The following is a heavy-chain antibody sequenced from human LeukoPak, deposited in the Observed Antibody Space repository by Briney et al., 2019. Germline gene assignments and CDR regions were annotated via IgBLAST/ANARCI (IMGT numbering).Heavy chain of an antibody. Sequence: SETLSLTCTVSGGSISSYYWSWIRQPPQKGQEWIGYIYYSRTTNYNPSLKSRVTMSVDTSKNQFSLKLSSVTAADTAVYYCARLSGSQTTPYCGQGTLVTVSS. CDR3: ARLSGSQTTPY. CDR1: GGSISSYY. CDR2: IYYSRTT. J-gene: IGHJ4*02. D-gene: IGHD1-26*01. V-gene: IGHV4-59*08.